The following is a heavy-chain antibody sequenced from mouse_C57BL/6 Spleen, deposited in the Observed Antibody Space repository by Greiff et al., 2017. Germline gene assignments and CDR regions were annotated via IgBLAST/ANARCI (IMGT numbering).Heavy chain of an antibody. D-gene: IGHD2-1*01. V-gene: IGHV5-17*01. CDR2: ISSGSSTI. CDR3: ANSYGNYWYFDV. Sequence: EVNVVESGGGLVKPGGSLKLSCAASGFTFSDYGMHWVRQAPEKGLEWVAYISSGSSTIYYADTVKGRFTISRDNAKNTLFLQMTSLRSEDTAMYYCANSYGNYWYFDVWGTGTTVTVSS. J-gene: IGHJ1*03. CDR1: GFTFSDYG.